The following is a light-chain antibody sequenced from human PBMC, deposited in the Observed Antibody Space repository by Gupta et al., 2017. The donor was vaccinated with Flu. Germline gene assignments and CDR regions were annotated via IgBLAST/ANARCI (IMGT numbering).Light chain of an antibody. V-gene: IGKV1-5*03. CDR3: QQYKDYPRT. CDR1: QSVADL. Sequence: DTLMTQSPSPPSASVGDRITMPCRASQSVADLVAWYQQRPGKAPQLLIYKGSRLQDGVPSRFSGLRSGTDFSLTISGLQPDDFATYYCQQYKDYPRTFGLGTRVEIK. CDR2: KGS. J-gene: IGKJ1*01.